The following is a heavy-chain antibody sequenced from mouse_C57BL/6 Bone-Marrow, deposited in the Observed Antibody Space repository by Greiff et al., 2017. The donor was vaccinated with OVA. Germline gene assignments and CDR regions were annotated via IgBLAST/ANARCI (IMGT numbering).Heavy chain of an antibody. CDR2: IDPENGDT. CDR1: GFNIKDDY. Sequence: EVQLQQSGAELVRPGASVKLSCTASGFNIKDDYMHWVKQRPEQGLEWIGWIDPENGDTEYASKFQGKATITADTSSNTAYLQLSSLTSEDTAVYYCTSITTVVVPWYFDVWGTGTTVTVSS. J-gene: IGHJ1*03. D-gene: IGHD1-1*01. CDR3: TSITTVVVPWYFDV. V-gene: IGHV14-4*01.